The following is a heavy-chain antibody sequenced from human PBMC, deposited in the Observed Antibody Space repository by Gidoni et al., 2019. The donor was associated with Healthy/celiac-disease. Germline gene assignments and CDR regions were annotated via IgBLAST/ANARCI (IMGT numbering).Heavy chain of an antibody. J-gene: IGHJ4*02. CDR1: GFTFSSYA. CDR3: AKAPEGYDSSGYYIY. Sequence: EVQLLESGGGLVQPGGALRLSCEASGFTFSSYAMSWVRQAPGKGLEWVSAISVSGGSTYYADSVKGRFTISRDNSKNTLYLQMNSLRAEDTAVYYCAKAPEGYDSSGYYIYWGQGTLVTVSS. D-gene: IGHD3-22*01. V-gene: IGHV3-23*01. CDR2: ISVSGGST.